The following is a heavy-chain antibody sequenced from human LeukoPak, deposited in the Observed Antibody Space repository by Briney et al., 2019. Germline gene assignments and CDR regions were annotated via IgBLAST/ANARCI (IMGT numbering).Heavy chain of an antibody. J-gene: IGHJ6*03. Sequence: GESLKTSCRGSGYSFASYLIGRVRQIPGKGLGWMGIIYPGDSDARYSSSFQGQITMSADKSISTAYLQWSSLKASDTAMYYCARQSTGDSYDSSSYYSPLAVWGKGTTVTVSS. CDR3: ARQSTGDSYDSSSYYSPLAV. V-gene: IGHV5-51*01. CDR2: IYPGDSDA. CDR1: GYSFASYL. D-gene: IGHD3-22*01.